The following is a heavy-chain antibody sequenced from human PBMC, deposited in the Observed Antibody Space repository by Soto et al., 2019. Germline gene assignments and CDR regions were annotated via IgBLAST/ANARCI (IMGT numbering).Heavy chain of an antibody. V-gene: IGHV1-69*18. J-gene: IGHJ4*02. CDR2: IIPIFASP. D-gene: IGHD6-19*01. CDR3: ARDAGIPVVGRGTSFEY. Sequence: QVQLVQSGAEVKTPGSSVKVSCKASGGTFSNYAITWVRQAPGQGLEWMGTIIPIFASPRYAQKFQGRVTITADDSTSTTYMDLSSLRSEDTAVYYCARDAGIPVVGRGTSFEYWGQGTLVIVSS. CDR1: GGTFSNYA.